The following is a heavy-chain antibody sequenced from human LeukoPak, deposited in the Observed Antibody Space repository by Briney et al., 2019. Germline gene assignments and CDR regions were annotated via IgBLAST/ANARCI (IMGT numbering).Heavy chain of an antibody. CDR1: GGSISSYY. V-gene: IGHV4-59*01. Sequence: PSETLSLTCTVPGGSISSYYWSWIRQPPGKGLERIGNIYYGGSTNYNPSLKSRVTISVDPSRNQFSLKLSSVTAADTAVYYCARDMSYDSSGYIDYWGQGTLVSVSS. CDR3: ARDMSYDSSGYIDY. J-gene: IGHJ4*02. CDR2: IYYGGST. D-gene: IGHD3-22*01.